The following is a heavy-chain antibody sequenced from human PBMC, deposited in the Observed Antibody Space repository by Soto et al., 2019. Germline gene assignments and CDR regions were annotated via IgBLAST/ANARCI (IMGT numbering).Heavy chain of an antibody. Sequence: GGSLRLSCAASGFTFSSYGMHWVRQAPGKGLEWVAVIWYDGSNKYYADSVKGRFTISRDNSKNTLYLQMNSLRAEDTAVYYCARDNGGSGWYQSGLFAPCGQGTLVTVSS. J-gene: IGHJ5*02. CDR3: ARDNGGSGWYQSGLFAP. CDR2: IWYDGSNK. V-gene: IGHV3-33*01. D-gene: IGHD6-19*01. CDR1: GFTFSSYG.